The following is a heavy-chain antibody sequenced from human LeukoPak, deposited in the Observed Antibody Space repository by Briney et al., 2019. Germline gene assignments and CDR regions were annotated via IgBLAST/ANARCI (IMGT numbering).Heavy chain of an antibody. Sequence: ASVKVSCKASGGTFSSYAISWVRQAPGQGLEWMGWISAYNGNTNYAQKLQGRVSMTTDTSTTTAYMELRSLRSDDTAVYYCARVAGSGGFDYWGQGTLVTVSS. V-gene: IGHV1-18*01. J-gene: IGHJ4*02. CDR3: ARVAGSGGFDY. CDR2: ISAYNGNT. CDR1: GGTFSSYA. D-gene: IGHD3-10*01.